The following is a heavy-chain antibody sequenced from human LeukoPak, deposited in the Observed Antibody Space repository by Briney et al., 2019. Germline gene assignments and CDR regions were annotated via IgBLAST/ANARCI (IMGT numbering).Heavy chain of an antibody. Sequence: PSETLSLTCAVYGGSFSGYYWSWIRRPPGKGLEWIGEINHSGSTNYNPSLKSRVTISVDTSKNQFSLKLSSVTAADTAVYYCARTLGYCSSTSCYGPHWGQGTLVTVSS. V-gene: IGHV4-34*01. CDR1: GGSFSGYY. D-gene: IGHD2-2*01. CDR2: INHSGST. J-gene: IGHJ4*02. CDR3: ARTLGYCSSTSCYGPH.